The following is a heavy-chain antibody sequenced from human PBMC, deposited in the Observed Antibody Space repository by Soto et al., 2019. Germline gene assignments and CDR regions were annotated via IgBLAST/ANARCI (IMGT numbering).Heavy chain of an antibody. V-gene: IGHV5-51*01. Sequence: GESLKISCTGSGYSFTSYWIGWVRQMPGKGLEWMGIIYPGDPDTRYSPSFQGQVTISADKSISTAYLQWSSLKASDTAMYYCARVLGVERFGELFPLPYYYYYMDVWGKGTTVTVSS. D-gene: IGHD3-10*01. CDR2: IYPGDPDT. J-gene: IGHJ6*03. CDR1: GYSFTSYW. CDR3: ARVLGVERFGELFPLPYYYYYMDV.